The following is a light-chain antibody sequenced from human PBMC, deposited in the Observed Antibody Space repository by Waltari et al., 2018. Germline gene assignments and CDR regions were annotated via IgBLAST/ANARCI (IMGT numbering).Light chain of an antibody. CDR3: VLYMGSGIWV. CDR1: SGSVSTTYY. J-gene: IGLJ3*02. Sequence: QTVVTQEPSFSVSPGGTVTLTCGLRSGSVSTTYYPSWYQQTPGQAPRTLIYSTNPRSSGVPERFSGSILGNRAALTITGAQADDESDYYCVLYMGSGIWVFGGGTKLTVL. V-gene: IGLV8-61*01. CDR2: STN.